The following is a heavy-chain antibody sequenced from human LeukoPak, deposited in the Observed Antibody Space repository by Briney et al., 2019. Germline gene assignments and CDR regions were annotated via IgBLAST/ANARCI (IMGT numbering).Heavy chain of an antibody. Sequence: PSETLSLTCTVSGGSISSSSYYWGWIRQPPGKGLEWIGSIYYSGSTYYNPSLKSRVTISVDTSKNQFSLKLSSVTAADTAVYYCARVVGGYFPISFDYWGQGTLVTVSS. CDR2: IYYSGST. D-gene: IGHD3-22*01. J-gene: IGHJ4*02. CDR1: GGSISSSSYY. CDR3: ARVVGGYFPISFDY. V-gene: IGHV4-39*07.